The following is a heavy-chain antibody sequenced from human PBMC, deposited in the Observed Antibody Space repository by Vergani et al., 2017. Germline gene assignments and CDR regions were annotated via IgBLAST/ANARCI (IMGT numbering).Heavy chain of an antibody. Sequence: QVQLQESGPGLVKPSQTLSLTCTVSGGSISSGSYYWSWIRQPAGKGLEWIGRIYTSGSTNYNPSLKSRVTISVDTSKNQFSLKLSSVTAADTAVYYCAREGVPYCSSTRCYNLFDYWGQGTLVTVSS. V-gene: IGHV4-61*02. J-gene: IGHJ4*02. CDR3: AREGVPYCSSTRCYNLFDY. D-gene: IGHD2-2*02. CDR2: IYTSGST. CDR1: GGSISSGSYY.